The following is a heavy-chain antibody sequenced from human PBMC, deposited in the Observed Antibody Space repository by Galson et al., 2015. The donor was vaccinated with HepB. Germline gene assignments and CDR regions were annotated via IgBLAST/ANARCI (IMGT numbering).Heavy chain of an antibody. CDR1: GFTFSSHG. Sequence: SLRLSCAASGFTFSSHGMHWVRQAPGKGLEWVAVISYDGSNKYYVDSVKGRFTISRDNSKNTLYLQMNNLRGEDTAVYYCAKDLGGYSPTPTAMDFQDWGQGTRVTVSS. CDR3: AKDLGGYSPTPTAMDFQD. V-gene: IGHV3-30*18. J-gene: IGHJ1*01. CDR2: ISYDGSNK. D-gene: IGHD2-15*01.